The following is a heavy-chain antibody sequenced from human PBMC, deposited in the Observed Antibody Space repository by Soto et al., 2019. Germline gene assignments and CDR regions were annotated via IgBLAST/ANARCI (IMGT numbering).Heavy chain of an antibody. D-gene: IGHD2-15*01. J-gene: IGHJ4*02. CDR2: ISYDSSNK. V-gene: IGHV3-30*18. Sequence: VQLLESGGGLIQPGGSLRLSCAASGFTFSYDIHWLRQAPGKGLEWVAYISYDSSNKFYGDSVKGRFTISRDNSKNTQFLQMNSLRAEDTAVYYCAKLVIGYCSGNTCDDYWSQGTLVAVSS. CDR1: GFTFSYD. CDR3: AKLVIGYCSGNTCDDY.